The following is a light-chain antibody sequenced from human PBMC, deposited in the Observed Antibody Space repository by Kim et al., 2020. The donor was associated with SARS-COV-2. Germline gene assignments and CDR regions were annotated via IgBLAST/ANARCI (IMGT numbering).Light chain of an antibody. CDR1: SSNIGTRNR. J-gene: IGLJ2*01. Sequence: QSGTISCTGSSSNIGTRNRVPWYQQAPDTAPKLVIYEDSNRPSGIPDRFSGSKSGNTASLTITGLQAEDEADYYCKSSDTSSPYAVFGGGTQLTVL. CDR2: EDS. CDR3: KSSDTSSPYAV. V-gene: IGLV2-18*02.